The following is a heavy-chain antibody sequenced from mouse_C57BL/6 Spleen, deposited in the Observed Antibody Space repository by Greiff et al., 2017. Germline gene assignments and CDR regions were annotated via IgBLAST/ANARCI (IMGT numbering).Heavy chain of an antibody. CDR2: IGSGSGTI. J-gene: IGHJ4*01. CDR1: GFTFTDYG. V-gene: IGHV5-17*01. Sequence: EVQLQESGGGLVKPGASVKLSCEASGFTFTDYGMHWVRQGPGKGLEWVADIGSGSGTINYADKVKGQFTISRDNAKSTLYLQMTSLRSEDTAMYYCATTDYYAMDYWGQGTSVTVSS. CDR3: ATTDYYAMDY.